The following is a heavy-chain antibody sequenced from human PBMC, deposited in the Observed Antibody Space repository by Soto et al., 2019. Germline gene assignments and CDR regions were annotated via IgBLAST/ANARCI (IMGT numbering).Heavy chain of an antibody. Sequence: GGSLRLSCAASGFTFSSYWMSWVRQAPGKGLEWVANIKQDGSEKYYVDSVKGRFTISRDNAKNSLYLQMNSLRAEDTAVYYCAGGYCTNGVCYSGAVDIWGQGTMVTVSS. D-gene: IGHD2-8*01. CDR3: AGGYCTNGVCYSGAVDI. CDR1: GFTFSSYW. CDR2: IKQDGSEK. V-gene: IGHV3-7*03. J-gene: IGHJ3*02.